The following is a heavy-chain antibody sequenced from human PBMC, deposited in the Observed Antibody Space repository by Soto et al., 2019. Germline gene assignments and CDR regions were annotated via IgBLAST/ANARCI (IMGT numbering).Heavy chain of an antibody. CDR1: GYTFSNYD. V-gene: IGHV1-8*01. D-gene: IGHD6-19*01. J-gene: IGHJ6*02. Sequence: VQLVQSGAEVKKSGASVKVSCKASGYTFSNYDVNWVRQATGQGLEWMGWMNPNSGNTGYAQKFQGRATMTRDTSISTAYMELSSLRSEDTAVYYCARVLPWQVAPPYYFYGMDVWGQGTTVTVSS. CDR2: MNPNSGNT. CDR3: ARVLPWQVAPPYYFYGMDV.